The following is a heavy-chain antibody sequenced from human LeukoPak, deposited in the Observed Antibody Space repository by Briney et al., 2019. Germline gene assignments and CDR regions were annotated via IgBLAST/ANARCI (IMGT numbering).Heavy chain of an antibody. CDR1: GFVFSNYW. D-gene: IGHD4-17*01. CDR3: ARAVTSTEGY. V-gene: IGHV3-7*03. Sequence: GGSLRLSCAASGFVFSNYWMTWVRQAPGKGLEWVASINDGGSGKYYVDSVKGRFTISRDNAQKSQYLEMHSLRAEDTAVYYCARAVTSTEGYWGQGTLVTVSS. CDR2: INDGGSGK. J-gene: IGHJ4*02.